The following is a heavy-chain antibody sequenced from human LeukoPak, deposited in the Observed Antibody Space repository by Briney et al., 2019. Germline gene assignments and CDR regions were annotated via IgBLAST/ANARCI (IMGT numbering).Heavy chain of an antibody. CDR2: INHSGST. V-gene: IGHV4-34*01. CDR3: ARHFDWFGAYWYFDL. D-gene: IGHD3-9*01. Sequence: PSETLSLTCAVYGGSFSGYYWSWIRQPPGKGLEWIGEINHSGSTNYNPSLKSRVTISVDTSKNQFSLKLSSVTAADTAVYYCARHFDWFGAYWYFDLWGRGTLVTVSS. CDR1: GGSFSGYY. J-gene: IGHJ2*01.